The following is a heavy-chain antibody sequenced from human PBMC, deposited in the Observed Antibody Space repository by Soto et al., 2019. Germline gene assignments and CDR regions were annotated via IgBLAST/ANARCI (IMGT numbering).Heavy chain of an antibody. CDR2: IYYSGST. J-gene: IGHJ4*02. V-gene: IGHV4-31*03. Sequence: PSETLSLTCTVSGGSISSGGYYWSWIRQHPGKGLEWIGYIYYSGSTYYNPSLKSRVTISVDTSKNQFSLKLSSVTAADTAVYYCARVRIVGASSRFDYWGQGTLVTVSS. D-gene: IGHD1-26*01. CDR3: ARVRIVGASSRFDY. CDR1: GGSISSGGYY.